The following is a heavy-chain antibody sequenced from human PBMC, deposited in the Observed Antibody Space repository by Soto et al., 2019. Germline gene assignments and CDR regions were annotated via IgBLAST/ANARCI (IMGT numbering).Heavy chain of an antibody. CDR2: IDGSGGRT. CDR1: GFTFTSNP. Sequence: EVQLLESGGGLVQPGGSLRLSCAASGFTFTSNPMSWVRQAPGKGLEWVSAIDGSGGRTYYVDSVKGRFTISRDNSKNTLYLQMNSLRAEDTAVYFCARSLRVIIIDFDYWGQGTLVTVSS. CDR3: ARSLRVIIIDFDY. J-gene: IGHJ4*02. V-gene: IGHV3-23*01. D-gene: IGHD3-10*01.